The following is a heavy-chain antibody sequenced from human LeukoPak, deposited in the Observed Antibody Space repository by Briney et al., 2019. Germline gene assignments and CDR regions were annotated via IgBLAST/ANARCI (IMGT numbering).Heavy chain of an antibody. J-gene: IGHJ4*02. CDR2: IIPIFGTA. CDR3: ARATYDSSGYYVPLFDY. V-gene: IGHV1-69*01. Sequence: ASVKVSCKASGGTFSSYAISWVRQAPGQGLEWMGGIIPIFGTANYVQKFQGRVTITADESTSTAYMELSSLRSEDTAVYYCARATYDSSGYYVPLFDYWGQGTLVTVSS. D-gene: IGHD3-22*01. CDR1: GGTFSSYA.